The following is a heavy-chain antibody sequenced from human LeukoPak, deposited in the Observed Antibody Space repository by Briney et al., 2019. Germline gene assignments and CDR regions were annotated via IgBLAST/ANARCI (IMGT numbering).Heavy chain of an antibody. Sequence: GGSLRLSCAASGFTFSSYSMNWVRQAPGKGLEWVSYISISSGIIYYADSVKGRFTISRDNAKNSLYLQMNSLRAEDTAVYYCAWGLQYYYDSSGYYIGYWGQGTLVTVSS. V-gene: IGHV3-48*01. CDR1: GFTFSSYS. CDR2: ISISSGII. J-gene: IGHJ4*02. D-gene: IGHD3-22*01. CDR3: AWGLQYYYDSSGYYIGY.